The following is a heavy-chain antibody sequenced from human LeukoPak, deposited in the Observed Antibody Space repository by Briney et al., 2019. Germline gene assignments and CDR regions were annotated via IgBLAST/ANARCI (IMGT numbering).Heavy chain of an antibody. D-gene: IGHD1-26*01. CDR1: GFTFSSYG. Sequence: GGSLRLSCAASGFTFSSYGMHWVRQAPGKGLEWVAVISYDGSNKYYADSVKGRFTIPRDNSKNTLYLQMNSLRAEDTAVYYCAKEWELHPFDYWGQGTLVTVSS. J-gene: IGHJ4*02. CDR2: ISYDGSNK. V-gene: IGHV3-30*18. CDR3: AKEWELHPFDY.